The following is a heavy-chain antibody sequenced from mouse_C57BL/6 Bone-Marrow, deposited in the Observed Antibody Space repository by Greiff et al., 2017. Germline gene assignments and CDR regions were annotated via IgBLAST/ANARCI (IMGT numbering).Heavy chain of an antibody. CDR3: ARSPGYWYFDV. Sequence: QVQLQQSGAELVRPGASVKLSCKASGYTFTDYYINWVKQRPGQGLEWIARIYPGSGNTSYNEKFKGKATLTAEKSSSTAYMQLSSLTSEDSAVYFCARSPGYWYFDVGGTGTTVTVSS. V-gene: IGHV1-76*01. J-gene: IGHJ1*03. CDR2: IYPGSGNT. CDR1: GYTFTDYY.